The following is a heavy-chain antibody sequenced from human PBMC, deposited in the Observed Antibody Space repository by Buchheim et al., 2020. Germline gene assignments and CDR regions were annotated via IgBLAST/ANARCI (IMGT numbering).Heavy chain of an antibody. D-gene: IGHD1-26*01. Sequence: QVQLVESGGGVVQPGRSLRLSCAASGFTFSSYAMHWVRQAPGKGLEWVAVISYDGSNKYYADSVKGRFTISRANSKNTLYLQMNSLRAEDTAVYYCARSRGFEGATFDYWGQGTL. CDR2: ISYDGSNK. V-gene: IGHV3-30*04. CDR1: GFTFSSYA. J-gene: IGHJ4*02. CDR3: ARSRGFEGATFDY.